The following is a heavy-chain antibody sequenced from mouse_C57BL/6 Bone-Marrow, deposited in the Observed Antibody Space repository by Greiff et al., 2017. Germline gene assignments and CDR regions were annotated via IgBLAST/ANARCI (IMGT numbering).Heavy chain of an antibody. CDR2: ISSGGSYT. D-gene: IGHD3-2*02. V-gene: IGHV5-6*01. CDR3: ARQRLRLRRAWFAY. Sequence: EVHLVESGGDLVKPGGSLKLSCAASGFTFSSYGMSWVRQTPDKRLEWVATISSGGSYTYYPDSLKGRFTISRDNAKNTLYRQMSSLKSEDTATYYCARQRLRLRRAWFAYWGQGTLVTVSA. J-gene: IGHJ3*01. CDR1: GFTFSSYG.